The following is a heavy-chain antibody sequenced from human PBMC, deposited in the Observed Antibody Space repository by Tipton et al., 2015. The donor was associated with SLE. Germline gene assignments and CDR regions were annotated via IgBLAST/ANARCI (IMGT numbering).Heavy chain of an antibody. CDR2: IYYSGST. J-gene: IGHJ5*02. D-gene: IGHD1-26*01. CDR3: ARGRGLGAQSWFDP. Sequence: TLSLTCTVSGGSISSGSYYWSWIRQPPGKGLEWIGYIYYSGSTNYNPSLKSRVTISVDTSKNQFSLKLSSVTAADTAVYYCARGRGLGAQSWFDPWGQGTLVTVSS. CDR1: GGSISSGSYY. V-gene: IGHV4-61*01.